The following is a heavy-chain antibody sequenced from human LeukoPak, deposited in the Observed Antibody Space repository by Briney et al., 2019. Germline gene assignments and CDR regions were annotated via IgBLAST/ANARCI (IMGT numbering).Heavy chain of an antibody. J-gene: IGHJ4*02. CDR2: ISGSGGST. D-gene: IGHD6-19*01. Sequence: PGGSLRLSCAASGFTFSSYAMSWVRQAPGKGLEWVAAISGSGGSTYYADSVKGRFTISRDNSKNTLYLQMNSLRAEDTAVYYCAKDEEDSSGWFVQYYFDYWGQGTLVTVSS. CDR1: GFTFSSYA. CDR3: AKDEEDSSGWFVQYYFDY. V-gene: IGHV3-23*01.